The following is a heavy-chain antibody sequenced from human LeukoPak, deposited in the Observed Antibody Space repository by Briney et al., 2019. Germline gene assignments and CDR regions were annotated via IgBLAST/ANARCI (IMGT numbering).Heavy chain of an antibody. Sequence: GRSLRLSCAASGFTFSSYAMHWVRQAPGKGLEWVAVMSYDGSNKYYADSVKGRFTISSDNSKNTLYLQMNSLRAEDTAVYYCARNGRRASGSYRDYFDYWGQGTLVTVSS. CDR2: MSYDGSNK. J-gene: IGHJ4*02. CDR3: ARNGRRASGSYRDYFDY. V-gene: IGHV3-30*04. CDR1: GFTFSSYA. D-gene: IGHD1-26*01.